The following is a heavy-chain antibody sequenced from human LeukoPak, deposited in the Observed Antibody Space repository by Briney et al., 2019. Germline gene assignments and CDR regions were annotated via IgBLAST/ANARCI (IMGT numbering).Heavy chain of an antibody. CDR2: IYSGGST. J-gene: IGHJ6*02. CDR3: ASEGLGYCSGGSCPLDYYGMDV. CDR1: GFTFSSYA. D-gene: IGHD2-15*01. V-gene: IGHV3-53*01. Sequence: GSLRLSCAASGFTFSSYAMSWVRQAPGKGLEWVSVIYSGGSTYYADSVKGRFTISRDNSENTLYLQMNSLRAEDTAVYYCASEGLGYCSGGSCPLDYYGMDVWGQGTTVTVSS.